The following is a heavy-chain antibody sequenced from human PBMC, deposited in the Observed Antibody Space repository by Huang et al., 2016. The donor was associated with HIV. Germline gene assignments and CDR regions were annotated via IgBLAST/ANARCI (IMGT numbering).Heavy chain of an antibody. D-gene: IGHD6-19*01. CDR3: ARLTSGWYQDY. CDR2: LNPNSGKT. CDR1: GYIFSNYD. V-gene: IGHV1-8*01. Sequence: QVQLVQSGPEVKKPGASVKVSCQTSGYIFSNYDINWVRQAPGQGRQWMGWLNPNSGKTAYGQNFQCRVTLTRSTSTGAAYMVLNSLTSQDTAVYYCARLTSGWYQDYWGQGTLVTVSS. J-gene: IGHJ4*02.